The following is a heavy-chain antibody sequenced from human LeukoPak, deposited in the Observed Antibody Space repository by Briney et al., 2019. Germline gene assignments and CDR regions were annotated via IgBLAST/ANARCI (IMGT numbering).Heavy chain of an antibody. D-gene: IGHD6-19*01. V-gene: IGHV4-59*12. CDR3: VRGRYSSGWFKDKNWFDP. Sequence: SETLSVTCTVSGGSISSYYWTWIRQPPGKGLEWIGYIYYSGSTNYNPSLKSRVTISVDTSKNQFSLKLSSVTAADTAVYYCVRGRYSSGWFKDKNWFDPWGQGIPVTVSS. J-gene: IGHJ5*02. CDR1: GGSISSYY. CDR2: IYYSGST.